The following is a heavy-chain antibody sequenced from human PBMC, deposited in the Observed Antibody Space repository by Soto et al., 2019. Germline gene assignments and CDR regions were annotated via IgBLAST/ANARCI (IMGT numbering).Heavy chain of an antibody. V-gene: IGHV4-39*01. CDR2: IYYSGST. D-gene: IGHD5-18*01. Sequence: SETLSLTCTVSGGSISSSSYYWGWIRQPPGKGLEWIGSIYYSGSTYYNPSLKSRVTMSVDTSKNQFSLKLSSVTAADTAVYYCARHPVSTAMVSHYGMDVWGQGTTVTVSS. CDR3: ARHPVSTAMVSHYGMDV. J-gene: IGHJ6*02. CDR1: GGSISSSSYY.